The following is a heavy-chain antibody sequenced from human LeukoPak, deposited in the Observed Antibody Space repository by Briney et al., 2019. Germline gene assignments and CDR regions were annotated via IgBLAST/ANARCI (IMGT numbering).Heavy chain of an antibody. Sequence: GGSLRLSCAASGFTFSSYWMHWVRQAPGKGLVWLSRINSDGYSISYADSVKGRFTISRDNAKNTLYLQMNSLKTEDTAVYYCTTYRYCSGGSCYAGWFDPWGQGTLVTVSS. D-gene: IGHD2-15*01. CDR1: GFTFSSYW. CDR2: INSDGYSI. J-gene: IGHJ5*02. V-gene: IGHV3-74*01. CDR3: TTYRYCSGGSCYAGWFDP.